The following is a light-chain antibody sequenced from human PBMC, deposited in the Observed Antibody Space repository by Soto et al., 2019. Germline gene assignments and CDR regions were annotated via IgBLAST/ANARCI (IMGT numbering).Light chain of an antibody. J-gene: IGKJ2*01. CDR3: QQMGA. V-gene: IGKV3-20*01. Sequence: EIVLTQSPGTLSLSPGERATLSCRASQSVSSSYLAWYQQKPGQAPRLLIYGASSRAPGIPDRFSGSGSGTDFTLTISRLEPEDFAVYYCQQMGAFGQGTKLEIK. CDR2: GAS. CDR1: QSVSSSY.